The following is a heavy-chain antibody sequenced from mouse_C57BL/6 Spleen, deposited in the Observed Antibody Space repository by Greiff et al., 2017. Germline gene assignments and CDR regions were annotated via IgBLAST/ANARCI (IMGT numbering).Heavy chain of an antibody. CDR1: GFTFSDYG. D-gene: IGHD1-1*01. CDR3: ARESYYGSSYAMDY. CDR2: ISSGSSTL. Sequence: EVQGVESGGGLVKPGGSLKLSCAASGFTFSDYGMHWVRQAPEKGLEWVAYISSGSSTLYYADTVKGRFTISRDNAKNTLFLQMTSLRSEDTAMYYCARESYYGSSYAMDYWGQGTSVTVSS. V-gene: IGHV5-17*01. J-gene: IGHJ4*01.